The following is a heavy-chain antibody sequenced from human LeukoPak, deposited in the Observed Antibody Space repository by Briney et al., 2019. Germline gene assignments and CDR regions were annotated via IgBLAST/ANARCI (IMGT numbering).Heavy chain of an antibody. CDR3: ARVGGSGSLDY. V-gene: IGHV4-34*01. CDR1: GGSFSGYY. CDR2: INHSGST. Sequence: SETLSLTCAVYGGSFSGYYWSWIRQPPGKGLEWIGEINHSGSTNYNPSLKSRVTISVDTSKNQFSLKLSSVTAADTAVYYCARVGGSGSLDYWGQGTLVTVSS. D-gene: IGHD3-10*01. J-gene: IGHJ4*02.